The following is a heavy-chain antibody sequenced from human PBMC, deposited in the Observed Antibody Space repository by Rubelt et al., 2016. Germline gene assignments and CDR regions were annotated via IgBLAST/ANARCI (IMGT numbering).Heavy chain of an antibody. V-gene: IGHV4-39*01. CDR3: ARQMAPVGLITWYFDL. CDR2: IHYSGST. J-gene: IGHJ2*01. D-gene: IGHD5-24*01. Sequence: GKGLEWIGRIHYSGSTYYNPSLKSRVTISVDTSKNQFSLKVSSVTAADTAVYYCARQMAPVGLITWYFDLWGRGTLVTVSS.